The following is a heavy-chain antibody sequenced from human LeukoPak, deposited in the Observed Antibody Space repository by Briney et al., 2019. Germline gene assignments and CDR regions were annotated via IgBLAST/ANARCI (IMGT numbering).Heavy chain of an antibody. Sequence: GGSLRLSCGASGFTFSNYAMNWVRQVPGKGLEWVASIRGSGGTTYYTDSVKGRFTISRDKTKNILYLQMNSLSAEDTAVYYCAKGKQLVLGACDYWGQGTLVTVSS. V-gene: IGHV3-23*01. J-gene: IGHJ4*02. CDR1: GFTFSNYA. D-gene: IGHD6-6*01. CDR2: IRGSGGTT. CDR3: AKGKQLVLGACDY.